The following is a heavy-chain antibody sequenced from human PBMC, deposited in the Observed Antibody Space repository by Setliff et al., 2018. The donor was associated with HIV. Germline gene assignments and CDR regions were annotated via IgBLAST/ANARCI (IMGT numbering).Heavy chain of an antibody. J-gene: IGHJ1*01. CDR1: GYSFNDRW. CDR2: IYPGDSAT. V-gene: IGHV5-51*01. CDR3: ATSDYGGDSGHFQH. D-gene: IGHD2-21*02. Sequence: PGESLKISCKASGYSFNDRWIGWVRQMPGKGLEWMGIIYPGDSATRYSPSFQGQVTISADKSNSTAYLHWSSLKASDTAMYFCATSDYGGDSGHFQHWGQGTLVTVSS.